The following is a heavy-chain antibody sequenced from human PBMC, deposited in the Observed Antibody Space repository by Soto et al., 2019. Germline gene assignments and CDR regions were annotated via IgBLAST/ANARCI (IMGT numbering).Heavy chain of an antibody. V-gene: IGHV3-23*01. CDR3: ARDGIGGTVFRGYLDY. D-gene: IGHD1-7*01. J-gene: IGHJ4*02. CDR1: EFTFSTYV. Sequence: GGSLRLSCAASEFTFSTYVMCWVRQVPGKGLEWVAIISTSGSNAEYADSVKGRFTISRDNSKNTLYLQMNTLGAEDTAVYYCARDGIGGTVFRGYLDYWGRGTVVTVSS. CDR2: ISTSGSNA.